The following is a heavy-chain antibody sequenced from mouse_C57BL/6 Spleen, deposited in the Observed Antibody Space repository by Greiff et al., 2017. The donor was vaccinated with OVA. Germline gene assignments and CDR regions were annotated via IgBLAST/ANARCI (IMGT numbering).Heavy chain of an antibody. V-gene: IGHV1-64*01. CDR2: IHPNSGST. Sequence: QVQLQQPGAELVKPGASVKLSCKASGYTFTSYWMHWVKQRPGQGLEWIGMIHPNSGSTNYNEKFKSKATLTVDKSSSTAYMQLSSLTSEDSAVYYCAYYSNYEGENARDYWGQGTSVTVSS. CDR1: GYTFTSYW. CDR3: AYYSNYEGENARDY. D-gene: IGHD2-5*01. J-gene: IGHJ4*01.